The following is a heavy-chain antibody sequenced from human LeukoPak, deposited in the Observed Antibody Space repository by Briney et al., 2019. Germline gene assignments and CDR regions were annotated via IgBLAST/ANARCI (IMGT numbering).Heavy chain of an antibody. Sequence: ASVKVSCKASGYTFTSFGISWVRQAPGQGLEWMGWSSAYNGNTKYAQNVQGRVTMTADTSTDTAYMELRSLRSDDTAVYYCARDLREDTTMIFFDFWGQGTLVTVSS. CDR2: SSAYNGNT. V-gene: IGHV1-18*01. J-gene: IGHJ4*02. CDR3: ARDLREDTTMIFFDF. CDR1: GYTFTSFG. D-gene: IGHD5-18*01.